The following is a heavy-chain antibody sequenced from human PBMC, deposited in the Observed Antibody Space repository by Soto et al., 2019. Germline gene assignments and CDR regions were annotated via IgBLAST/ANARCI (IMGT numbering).Heavy chain of an antibody. J-gene: IGHJ6*02. Sequence: SETLSLTCAVYGGSFSGYYWSWIRQPPGKGLEWIGEINHSGSTNYNPSLKSRVTISVDTSKNQFSLKLSSVTAADTAVYYCGRLVDTANWYYYYGMDVWGQGTTVTVSS. CDR2: INHSGST. V-gene: IGHV4-34*01. CDR3: GRLVDTANWYYYYGMDV. CDR1: GGSFSGYY. D-gene: IGHD5-18*01.